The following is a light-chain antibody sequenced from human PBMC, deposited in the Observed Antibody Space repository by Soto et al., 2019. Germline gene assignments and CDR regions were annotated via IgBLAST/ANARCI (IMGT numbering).Light chain of an antibody. CDR2: GAS. CDR3: QQSGSSPAIT. J-gene: IGKJ5*01. Sequence: EIVLTQSPGTLSLSPGERATLSCRASQSVSSSYLAWYQQKPGQAPRLLIYGASSRATGIPDRFSGSGSGTDFTLTISRLEPEAFAVYYCQQSGSSPAITFGQGTRLQIK. CDR1: QSVSSSY. V-gene: IGKV3-20*01.